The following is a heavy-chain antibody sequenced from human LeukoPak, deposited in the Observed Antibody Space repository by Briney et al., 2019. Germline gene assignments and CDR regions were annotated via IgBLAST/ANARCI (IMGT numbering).Heavy chain of an antibody. CDR1: GFTFNTYG. V-gene: IGHV3-30*02. Sequence: GGSLRLSCAASGFTFNTYGMHWVRQAPGKGLEWVAFIRYDGNNKYYADSVKGRFTISRDSSGNTVYLQMNSLRPEDTAVYYCAKEGSGLYSSSWSSFDLWGQGTLVTVSP. D-gene: IGHD6-13*01. J-gene: IGHJ4*02. CDR2: IRYDGNNK. CDR3: AKEGSGLYSSSWSSFDL.